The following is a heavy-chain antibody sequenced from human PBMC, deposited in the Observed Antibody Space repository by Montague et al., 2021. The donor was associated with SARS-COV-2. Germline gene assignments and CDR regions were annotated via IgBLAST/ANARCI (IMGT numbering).Heavy chain of an antibody. J-gene: IGHJ5*02. V-gene: IGHV4-59*11. CDR3: ARAVSVRRAVNWFDP. D-gene: IGHD3-10*01. CDR2: IYYSGGI. Sequence: SETLSLTCTVSGGSMSDHYWAWIRQPPGQGLEWLAYIYYSGGINSNASLKIRVSMSVDTSKNQFSLKLTSVTVADAAVYYCARAVSVRRAVNWFDPWGQGALVTVSS. CDR1: GGSMSDHY.